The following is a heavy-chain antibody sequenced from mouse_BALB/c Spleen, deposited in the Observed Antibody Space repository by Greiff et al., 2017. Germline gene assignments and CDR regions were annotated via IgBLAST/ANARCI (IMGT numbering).Heavy chain of an antibody. CDR2: IFPGTGTT. CDR1: GYTFTSYW. CDR3: ARGAAGAWFAY. V-gene: IGHV1S132*01. D-gene: IGHD4-1*01. Sequence: QVQLQQSGAELVKPGASVKLSCKTSGYTFTSYWIQWVKQRPGQGLGWIGEIFPGTGTTYYNEKFKGKATLTIDTSSSTAYMQLSSLTSEDSAVYFCARGAAGAWFAYWGQGTLVTVSA. J-gene: IGHJ3*01.